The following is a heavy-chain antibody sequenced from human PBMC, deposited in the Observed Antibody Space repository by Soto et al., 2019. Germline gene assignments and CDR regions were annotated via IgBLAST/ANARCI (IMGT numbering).Heavy chain of an antibody. CDR2: IGTAGDT. D-gene: IGHD5-18*01. Sequence: EVQLVESGGGLVQPGGSLRLSCAASGFTFSSYDMHWVRQATGKGLEWVSAIGTAGDTYYPGSVKGRFTISRENAKNSLYLQMNSLRAEDTAVYYCARGGYSYGYEGSYYYYGMDVWGQGTTVTVSS. CDR1: GFTFSSYD. CDR3: ARGGYSYGYEGSYYYYGMDV. V-gene: IGHV3-13*01. J-gene: IGHJ6*02.